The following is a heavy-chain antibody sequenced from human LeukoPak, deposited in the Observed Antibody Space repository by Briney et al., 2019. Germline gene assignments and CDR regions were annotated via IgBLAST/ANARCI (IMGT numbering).Heavy chain of an antibody. CDR1: GGSISSRSYY. J-gene: IGHJ6*03. Sequence: SETLSLTCTVSGGSISSRSYYWGWIRQPPGKGREWVGTIYYSGSTYYNPSLKSRVTISVDTSKNQFSLKLSSVTAADTAVYYWARHGMQSGYDSYYYYYYYMDVWGKGATVSVSS. D-gene: IGHD5-12*01. CDR2: IYYSGST. CDR3: ARHGMQSGYDSYYYYYYYMDV. V-gene: IGHV4-39*01.